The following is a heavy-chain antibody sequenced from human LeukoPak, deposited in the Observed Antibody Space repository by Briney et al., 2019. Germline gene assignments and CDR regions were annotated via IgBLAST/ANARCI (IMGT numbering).Heavy chain of an antibody. Sequence: ASVKVSCKASGYAFTSYGISWVRQAPGQGLEWMGWISAYNGNTNYAQKLQGRVTMTTDTSTSTAYMELRSLRSDDTAVYYCARGEQAAPWSGMDVWGQGTTVTVSS. J-gene: IGHJ6*02. V-gene: IGHV1-18*01. CDR3: ARGEQAAPWSGMDV. CDR2: ISAYNGNT. D-gene: IGHD1/OR15-1a*01. CDR1: GYAFTSYG.